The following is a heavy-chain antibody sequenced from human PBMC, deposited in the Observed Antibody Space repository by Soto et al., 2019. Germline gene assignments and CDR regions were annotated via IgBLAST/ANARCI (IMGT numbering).Heavy chain of an antibody. D-gene: IGHD3-10*01. CDR3: ARGITMVRGVICSPYFDY. CDR2: IYYGGTA. Sequence: QVQLQESGPGLVKPSQTLSLTCTVSGGSISSGGYYWSWIRQHPGKGLEWIGYIYYGGTAYYDPSLKSRVTISVDTSKNQFSLKLSSVTAADTAVYYCARGITMVRGVICSPYFDYWGQGTLVTVSS. V-gene: IGHV4-31*03. CDR1: GGSISSGGYY. J-gene: IGHJ4*02.